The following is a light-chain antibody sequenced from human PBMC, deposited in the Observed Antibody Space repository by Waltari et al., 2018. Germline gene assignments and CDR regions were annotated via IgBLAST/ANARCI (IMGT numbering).Light chain of an antibody. CDR1: NSAVGAYNL. CDR3: CSYGGSYTWV. J-gene: IGLJ3*02. Sequence: QSALTQPASVSGSPGQALNISCTGTNSAVGAYNLVSRYQQYPGRAPRLMIYEARNRPSGVSNRFSASKSGNTASLTISGLQADDEADYYCCSYGGSYTWVFGGGTKVTVL. V-gene: IGLV2-23*01. CDR2: EAR.